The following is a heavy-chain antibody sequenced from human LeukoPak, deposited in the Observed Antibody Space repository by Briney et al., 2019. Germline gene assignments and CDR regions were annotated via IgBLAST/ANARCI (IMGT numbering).Heavy chain of an antibody. CDR3: ARRRTYCSSTSCYTGAPFWFDP. D-gene: IGHD2-2*02. Sequence: ASVKVSCKASGGTFSSYAISWVRQAPGQGLEWMGGIIPIFGTANYAQKFQGRVTITTDESTSTAYMELSSLRSGDTAVYYCARRRTYCSSTSCYTGAPFWFDPWGQGTLVTVSS. CDR2: IIPIFGTA. CDR1: GGTFSSYA. V-gene: IGHV1-69*05. J-gene: IGHJ5*02.